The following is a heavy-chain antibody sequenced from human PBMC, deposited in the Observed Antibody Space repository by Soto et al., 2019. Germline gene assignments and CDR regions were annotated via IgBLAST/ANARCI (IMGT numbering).Heavy chain of an antibody. J-gene: IGHJ6*02. CDR2: IYYSGST. V-gene: IGHV4-31*11. CDR1: GASILSGVYY. Sequence: SETLYLTCAVYGASILSGVYYWSWIRQHPAKGLARIGYIYYSGSTYYNPSHKSRVTISVDTSKNQFSLKLSSVTAADTAVYYWARDPGSNYQKLRGHGMDVWGQGTTV. D-gene: IGHD4-4*01. CDR3: ARDPGSNYQKLRGHGMDV.